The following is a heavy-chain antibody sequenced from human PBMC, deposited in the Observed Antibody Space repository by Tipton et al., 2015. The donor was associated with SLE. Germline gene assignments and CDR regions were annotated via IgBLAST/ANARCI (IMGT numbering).Heavy chain of an antibody. CDR2: INHSGST. J-gene: IGHJ4*02. V-gene: IGHV4-39*07. Sequence: TLSLTCTVSGGSISSTNYYWGWIRQPPGKGLEWIGEINHSGSTNYNPSLKSRVTISVDTSKNQFSLKLSSVTAADTAVYYCAREPSTIFGDVLFDYWGQGTLVNVSS. CDR1: GGSISSTNYY. D-gene: IGHD3-3*01. CDR3: AREPSTIFGDVLFDY.